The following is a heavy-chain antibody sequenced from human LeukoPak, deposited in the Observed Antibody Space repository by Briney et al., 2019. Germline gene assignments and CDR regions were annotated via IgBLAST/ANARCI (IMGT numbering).Heavy chain of an antibody. D-gene: IGHD3-10*01. V-gene: IGHV4-59*01. CDR3: ARALVRGVTGRYYYGMDV. Sequence: SETLSLTCTVSGGSISSYYWSWIRQPPGKGLEWIGYVHYGASTNYSPSLKSRVTISVDTSKNQFSLKLTSVTAADTAVYYCARALVRGVTGRYYYGMDVWGQGTTVTVSS. J-gene: IGHJ6*02. CDR1: GGSISSYY. CDR2: VHYGAST.